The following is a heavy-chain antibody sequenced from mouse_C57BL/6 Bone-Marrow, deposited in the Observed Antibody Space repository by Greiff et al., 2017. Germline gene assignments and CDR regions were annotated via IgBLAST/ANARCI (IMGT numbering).Heavy chain of an antibody. D-gene: IGHD2-3*01. CDR3: ARMVTTGVYYAMDY. J-gene: IGHJ4*01. CDR1: GYTFTSYW. Sequence: QVQLQQPGAELVKPGASVKLSCTASGYTFTSYWMQWVKQRPGQGLEWIGEIDPSDGSTNYNQNFKGKATLTVDTSSSTAYMQLSRLTSEDTAVYYCARMVTTGVYYAMDYWGQGTSVTVSS. V-gene: IGHV1-50*01. CDR2: IDPSDGST.